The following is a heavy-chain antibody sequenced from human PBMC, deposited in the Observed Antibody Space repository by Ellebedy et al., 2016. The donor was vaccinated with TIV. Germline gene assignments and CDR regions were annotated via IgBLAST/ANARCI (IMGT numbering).Heavy chain of an antibody. CDR3: ARDGVRPFFYYGMDV. D-gene: IGHD3-10*01. CDR2: IWYDGSDT. V-gene: IGHV3-33*07. J-gene: IGHJ6*02. CDR1: GFTFSKYH. Sequence: GESLKISCAASGFTFSKYHMNWVRQAPGKGLEWVAVIWYDGSDTQYADSVKGRFTMSRDNSKNMVYLQMNSLRAEDTGLYYCARDGVRPFFYYGMDVWGQGTTVSFSS.